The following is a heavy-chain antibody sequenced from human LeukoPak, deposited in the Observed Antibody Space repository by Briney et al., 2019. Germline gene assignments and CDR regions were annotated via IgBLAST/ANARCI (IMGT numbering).Heavy chain of an antibody. V-gene: IGHV3-13*01. CDR2: IGTAGDT. D-gene: IGHD6-25*01. Sequence: GGSLRLSCAASGFTFSSYDMHWVRQATGKGLEWVSAIGTAGDTYYPGSVKGRFTISRENAKNSLYLRMNSLRAGDTAVYYCARDGIAAPFDYWGQGTLVTVSS. CDR3: ARDGIAAPFDY. CDR1: GFTFSSYD. J-gene: IGHJ4*02.